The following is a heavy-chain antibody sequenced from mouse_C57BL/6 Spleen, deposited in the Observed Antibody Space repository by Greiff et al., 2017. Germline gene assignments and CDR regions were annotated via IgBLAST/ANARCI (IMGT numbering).Heavy chain of an antibody. CDR2: IYPGDGDT. J-gene: IGHJ4*01. V-gene: IGHV1-82*01. CDR3: ARYEYPYYAMDY. D-gene: IGHD5-1*01. Sequence: QVQLQQSGPELVQPGASVKISCKASGYAFSSSWMHWVKPRPGKGLEWIGRIYPGDGDTNYNGKFKGKATLTADESSSTAYMQLSSLTSEDSAVYFCARYEYPYYAMDYWGQGTSVTVSS. CDR1: GYAFSSSW.